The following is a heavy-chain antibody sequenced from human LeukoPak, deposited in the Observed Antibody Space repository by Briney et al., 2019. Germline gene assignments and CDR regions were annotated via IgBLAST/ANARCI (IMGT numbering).Heavy chain of an antibody. V-gene: IGHV3-21*01. CDR3: AREIISFYYMDV. J-gene: IGHJ6*03. D-gene: IGHD2/OR15-2a*01. Sequence: PGGSLRLSCAASRFTLRSYSMQWVRQAPGKGLEWVSSISSGPNYKDYADSVKGRFTVSRDDARVSVYLQMNSLKVEDTAVYYCAREIISFYYMDVWGKGTTVTVSS. CDR2: ISSGPNYK. CDR1: RFTLRSYS.